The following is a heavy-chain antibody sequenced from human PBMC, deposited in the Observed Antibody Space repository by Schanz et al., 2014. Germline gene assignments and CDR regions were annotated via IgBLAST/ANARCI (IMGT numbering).Heavy chain of an antibody. V-gene: IGHV3-7*01. Sequence: EVQLVESEGGLVQPGGSLRLSCEGSGFSFSDYWMGWVRQAPGKGLEWVANIKKDGSGNYYADSVRGRFTISRDNAKNSLYLQLNSLTAEDTAVYYCARPLGPNYYYYGLDVWGQGTTVTVSS. CDR1: GFSFSDYW. CDR3: ARPLGPNYYYYGLDV. J-gene: IGHJ6*02. CDR2: IKKDGSGN.